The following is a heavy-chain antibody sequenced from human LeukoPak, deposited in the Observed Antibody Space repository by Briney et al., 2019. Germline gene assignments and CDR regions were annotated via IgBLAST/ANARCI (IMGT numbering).Heavy chain of an antibody. CDR2: ISSSSSYI. J-gene: IGHJ4*02. D-gene: IGHD3-9*01. CDR1: GFTFNAYT. CDR3: ARDFGYDILTGYLFFHY. Sequence: GGSLRLSCAASGFTFNAYTMHWVRQAPGRGLEWVSSISSSSSYIYYADAVKGRFTISRDNAKNSLYLQMNSLGAEDTAVYYCARDFGYDILTGYLFFHYWGQGTLVTVSS. V-gene: IGHV3-21*01.